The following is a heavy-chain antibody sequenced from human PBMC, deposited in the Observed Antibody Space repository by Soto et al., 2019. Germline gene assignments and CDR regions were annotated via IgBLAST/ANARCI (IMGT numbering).Heavy chain of an antibody. D-gene: IGHD1-26*01. V-gene: IGHV3-21*01. CDR3: AREDGVVGATSAFDY. Sequence: PVGSLRLSCVASGFTLTTYTMNWVRQAPGMGLEWVASINGRGNYKYYTDSVEGRFTISRDNAENSLYLHMNSLGAEDTAVYYCAREDGVVGATSAFDYWGQGTLVTVSS. CDR1: GFTLTTYT. J-gene: IGHJ4*02. CDR2: INGRGNYK.